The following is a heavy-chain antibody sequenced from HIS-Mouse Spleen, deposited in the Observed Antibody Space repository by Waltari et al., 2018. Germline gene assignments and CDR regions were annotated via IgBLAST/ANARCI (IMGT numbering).Heavy chain of an antibody. CDR1: GFTFSSYG. V-gene: IGHV3-30*18. CDR2: KPYDGSNK. CDR3: AKDKHHAFDY. Sequence: QVQLVESGGGVVQPGRSLRLSCAASGFTFSSYGMHRVRQAPGKGLGWVAVKPYDGSNKYYADSVKGRFTISRDNSKNTLYLQMNSLRAEDTAVYYCAKDKHHAFDYWGQGTLVTVSS. J-gene: IGHJ4*02.